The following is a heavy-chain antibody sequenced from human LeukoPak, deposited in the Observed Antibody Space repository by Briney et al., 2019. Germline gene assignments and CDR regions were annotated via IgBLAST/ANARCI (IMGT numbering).Heavy chain of an antibody. CDR1: GGSISSYY. CDR2: IYYSGST. V-gene: IGHV4-59*01. D-gene: IGHD2-21*01. J-gene: IGHJ4*02. Sequence: PSETLSLTCTVSGGSISSYYWSWIRQPPGKGLEWIGYIYYSGSTNYNPSLKSRVTISVDTSKNQFSLKLSSVTAADTAVYYCARDDQFRWFDYWGQGTLVTVSS. CDR3: ARDDQFRWFDY.